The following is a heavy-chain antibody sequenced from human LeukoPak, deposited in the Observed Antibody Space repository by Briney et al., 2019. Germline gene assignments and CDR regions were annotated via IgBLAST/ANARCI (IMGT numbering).Heavy chain of an antibody. CDR2: MNPNSGAT. V-gene: IGHV1-2*02. CDR3: ARGRPIVWVEPATVHDY. D-gene: IGHD5-18*01. J-gene: IGHJ4*02. CDR1: VYTFTHYH. Sequence: TSVSVSLKPSVYTFTHYHIHWVRQAPGQGLEWMGWMNPNSGATNYAYKYQDRVTITLDTSITTAYIQIRRLTSDGTALYYCARGRPIVWVEPATVHDYWGQGSLVTVSS.